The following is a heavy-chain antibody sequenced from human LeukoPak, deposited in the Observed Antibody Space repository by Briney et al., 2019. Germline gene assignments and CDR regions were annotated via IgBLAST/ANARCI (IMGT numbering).Heavy chain of an antibody. V-gene: IGHV1-46*01. CDR3: ARGAYGDYVDY. Sequence: ASVKVSCKASGYTFTSYYMHWVRQAPGQGLEWMGIINPSGGSTSYAQKFQGRVTMTRNTSISTAYMELSSLRSEDTAVYYCARGAYGDYVDYWGQGTLVTVSS. D-gene: IGHD4-17*01. J-gene: IGHJ4*02. CDR1: GYTFTSYY. CDR2: INPSGGST.